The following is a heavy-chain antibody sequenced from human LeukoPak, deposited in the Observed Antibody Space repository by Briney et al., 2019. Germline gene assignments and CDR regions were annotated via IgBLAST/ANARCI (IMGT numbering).Heavy chain of an antibody. V-gene: IGHV3-48*02. J-gene: IGHJ4*02. CDR2: ISSTSGNI. Sequence: GGPLRLSCAASGFTFSTYSMNWVRQAPGKGLEWLSYISSTSGNIYYADSVKGRFTISRDNAKNSLYLQMTSLRDDDTAVYLCARSWGGTLYFDSWGQGTLVTVSS. D-gene: IGHD3-16*01. CDR3: ARSWGGTLYFDS. CDR1: GFTFSTYS.